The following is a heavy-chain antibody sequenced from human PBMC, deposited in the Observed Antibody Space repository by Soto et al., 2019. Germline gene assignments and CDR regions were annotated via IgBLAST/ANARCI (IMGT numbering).Heavy chain of an antibody. CDR3: ARDKTGGVPYYFDY. V-gene: IGHV4-59*01. CDR2: IYYSGST. CDR1: GGSISSYY. J-gene: IGHJ4*02. Sequence: SATLSLTCTVSGGSISSYYWSWIRPPPGKGLEWIGYIYYSGSTNYNPSLKSRVTISVDTSKNQFSLKLSSVTAADTAVYYCARDKTGGVPYYFDYWGQGTLVTVSS. D-gene: IGHD2-8*02.